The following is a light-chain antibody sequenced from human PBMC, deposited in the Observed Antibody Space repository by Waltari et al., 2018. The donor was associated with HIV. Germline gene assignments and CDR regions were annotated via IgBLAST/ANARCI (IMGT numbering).Light chain of an antibody. CDR3: QQYNSYPLI. Sequence: DLQMTQSPPTLSSSVGARVTITYRASQDIKKWLAWYPKKPGKAPKLLIYQASLLDNGVSPRFSGDGSGTEFTLTITNLHPDDVATYFCQQYNSYPLIFGGGTKVQ. CDR2: QAS. CDR1: QDIKKW. V-gene: IGKV1-5*03. J-gene: IGKJ4*01.